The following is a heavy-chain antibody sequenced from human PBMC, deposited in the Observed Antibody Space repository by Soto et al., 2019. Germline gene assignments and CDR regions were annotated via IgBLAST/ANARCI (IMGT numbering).Heavy chain of an antibody. CDR1: EFTIGDFG. CDR2: ISSDGSNK. J-gene: IGHJ4*02. V-gene: IGHV3-30*18. Sequence: RLCSAAAEFTIGDFGIRWVRKAQGKGLEWLAVISSDGSNKFYADSVQGRFTLSRDSSENTLYLQMTRLRIDDTAVYYCAKDLSRGPMGMSLGSWGQGTLVTVSS. D-gene: IGHD3-10*01. CDR3: AKDLSRGPMGMSLGS.